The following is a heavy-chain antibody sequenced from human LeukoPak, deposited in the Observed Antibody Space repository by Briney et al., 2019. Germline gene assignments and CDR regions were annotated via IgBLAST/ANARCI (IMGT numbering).Heavy chain of an antibody. CDR1: GFAFGGFA. J-gene: IGHJ4*02. D-gene: IGHD3-9*01. CDR2: LTRSGANT. CDR3: AKGYSDDWHYFDS. Sequence: GGSLRLSCAGSGFAFGGFAMTWVRQAPGRGLEWVAALTRSGANTYYADSVKGRFTISRDNSKSTLSLRLNSLRVEDTAVYYCAKGYSDDWHYFDSWGQGTLVTVSS. V-gene: IGHV3-23*01.